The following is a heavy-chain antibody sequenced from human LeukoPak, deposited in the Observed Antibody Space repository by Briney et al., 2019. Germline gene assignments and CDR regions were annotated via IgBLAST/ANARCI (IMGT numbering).Heavy chain of an antibody. CDR3: AIKRGGGPSSSYPDY. Sequence: ASVKVSCKASGYTFTGYYMHWVRQAPGQGLEWMGWINPNSGGTNYAQKFQGWVTMTRDTSISTAYMELSRLRSDDTAVYYCAIKRGGGPSSSYPDYWGQGTLVTVSS. J-gene: IGHJ4*02. CDR1: GYTFTGYY. D-gene: IGHD3-16*02. CDR2: INPNSGGT. V-gene: IGHV1-2*04.